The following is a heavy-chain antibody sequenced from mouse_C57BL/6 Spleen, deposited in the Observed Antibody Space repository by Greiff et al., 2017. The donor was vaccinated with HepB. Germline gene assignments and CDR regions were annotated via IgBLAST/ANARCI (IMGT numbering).Heavy chain of an antibody. D-gene: IGHD2-3*01. CDR3: ARGWLLGEVDY. CDR2: INPYNGGT. V-gene: IGHV1-19*01. CDR1: GYTFTDYY. J-gene: IGHJ2*01. Sequence: VQLQQSGPVLVKPGASVKMSCKASGYTFTDYYMNWVKQSHGKSLEWIGVINPYNGGTSYNQKFKGKATLTVDKSSSTAYMELNSLTSEDSAVYYCARGWLLGEVDYWGQGTTLTVSS.